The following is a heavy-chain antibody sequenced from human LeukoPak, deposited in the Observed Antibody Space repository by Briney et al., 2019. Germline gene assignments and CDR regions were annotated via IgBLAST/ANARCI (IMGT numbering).Heavy chain of an antibody. Sequence: GASVKVSCKASGGTFSSYAISWVRQAPGQGLEWVGGIIPIFGTANYAQKFQGRVTITADESTSTAYMELSSLRSEDTAVYYCASSSSWSNNWFDPWGQGTLVTVSS. V-gene: IGHV1-69*13. J-gene: IGHJ5*02. CDR1: GGTFSSYA. CDR3: ASSSSWSNNWFDP. D-gene: IGHD6-13*01. CDR2: IIPIFGTA.